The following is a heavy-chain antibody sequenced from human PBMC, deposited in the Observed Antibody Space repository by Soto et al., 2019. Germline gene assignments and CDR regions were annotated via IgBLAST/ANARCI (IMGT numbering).Heavy chain of an antibody. CDR2: ISGSGGST. CDR3: AKDLVESGYDWVGWFDP. CDR1: GFTFSSYA. V-gene: IGHV3-23*01. Sequence: GGSLRLSCAASGFTFSSYAMSWVRQAPGKGLEWVSAISGSGGSTYYADSVKGRFTISRDNSKNTLYLQMNSLRAEDTAVYYGAKDLVESGYDWVGWFDPWGQGTLVTVSS. J-gene: IGHJ5*02. D-gene: IGHD5-12*01.